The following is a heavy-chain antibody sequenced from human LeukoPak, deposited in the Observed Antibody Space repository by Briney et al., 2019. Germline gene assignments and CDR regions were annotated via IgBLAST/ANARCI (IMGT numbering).Heavy chain of an antibody. CDR1: GYSISSGYY. CDR3: ARRYYSNSFDY. Sequence: SETLSLTCAVSGYSISSGYYWGWVRQPPGKGLEWIGSIYHSGSTYYNPSLKSRVTISVDTSKNQFSLKLSSVTAADTAVYYCARRYYSNSFDYWGQGTLVTVSS. J-gene: IGHJ4*02. V-gene: IGHV4-38-2*01. CDR2: IYHSGST. D-gene: IGHD4-11*01.